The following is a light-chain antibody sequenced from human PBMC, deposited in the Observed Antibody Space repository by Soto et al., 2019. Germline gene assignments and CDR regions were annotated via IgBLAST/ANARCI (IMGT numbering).Light chain of an antibody. J-gene: IGKJ1*01. Sequence: DIQMTQSPSTLSASVGDRVTITCRASQSIGNWLAWYQQKLGKAPKLLIHKASNLETGVPSRFSGSGSGTEFTLTISCLQPDDFAIYYCQQYDDYPRTFGQGTKVEIK. CDR3: QQYDDYPRT. CDR1: QSIGNW. V-gene: IGKV1-5*03. CDR2: KAS.